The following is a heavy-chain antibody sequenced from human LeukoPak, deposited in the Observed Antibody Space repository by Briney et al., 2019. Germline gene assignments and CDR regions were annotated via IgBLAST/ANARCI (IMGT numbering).Heavy chain of an antibody. CDR3: ARDQVDYDIPDHFDY. V-gene: IGHV4-30-2*01. CDR1: GDSISSSTCN. CDR2: ISQSGNS. J-gene: IGHJ4*02. Sequence: TLSLTCKASGDSISSSTCNWSWIRQPPGKGLEWIGYISQSGNSYFTPSLKSRATISVDRSKNHFSLTLISVTAADTAVYYCARDQVDYDIPDHFDYWGKGTLVAVSS. D-gene: IGHD3-22*01.